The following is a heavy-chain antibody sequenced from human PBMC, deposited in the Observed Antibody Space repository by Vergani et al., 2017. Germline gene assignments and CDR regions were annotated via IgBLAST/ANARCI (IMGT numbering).Heavy chain of an antibody. CDR1: GGSISSGDYS. Sequence: QVQLQESGPGLVKPSQTLSLTCTVSGGSISSGDYSWSWPHQPPGKGLECIGYIYYSGSTYYNPSLKSRVTISVDPSKNQFSLKLRSVTAADTAVYYCASRTTALLFAYWGQGTLVTVSS. V-gene: IGHV4-30-4*08. J-gene: IGHJ4*02. CDR2: IYYSGST. D-gene: IGHD4-11*01. CDR3: ASRTTALLFAY.